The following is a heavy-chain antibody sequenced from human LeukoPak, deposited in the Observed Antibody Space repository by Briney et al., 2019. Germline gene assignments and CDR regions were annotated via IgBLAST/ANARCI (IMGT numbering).Heavy chain of an antibody. J-gene: IGHJ4*02. D-gene: IGHD6-19*01. CDR3: ARMPLAVAGIGIDFDY. CDR2: ISAYNGNT. CDR1: GGTFTSYG. Sequence: ASVTVSCKASGGTFTSYGISWVRQAPGQGLEWMGWISAYNGNTNYAQKLQGRVTMTTDTSTSTAYMELRSLRSDDTAVYYYARMPLAVAGIGIDFDYWGQGTLVTVSS. V-gene: IGHV1-18*01.